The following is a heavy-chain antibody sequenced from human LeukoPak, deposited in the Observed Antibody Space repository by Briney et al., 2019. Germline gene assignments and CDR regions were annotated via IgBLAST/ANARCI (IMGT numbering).Heavy chain of an antibody. J-gene: IGHJ4*02. CDR1: GFTFDDYA. Sequence: GRSLRLSCAASGFTFDDYAMHWVRQAPGKGLEWVSGISWNSGSIGYVDSVKGRFTISRDNAKNSLYLQMNRLRAEDAALYYCAKSRLNGQDFDYWGQGTLVTVPS. CDR3: AKSRLNGQDFDY. CDR2: ISWNSGSI. V-gene: IGHV3-9*01. D-gene: IGHD1-1*01.